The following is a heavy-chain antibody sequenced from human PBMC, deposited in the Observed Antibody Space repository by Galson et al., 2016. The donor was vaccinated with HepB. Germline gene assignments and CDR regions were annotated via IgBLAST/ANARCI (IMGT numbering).Heavy chain of an antibody. V-gene: IGHV2-5*02. J-gene: IGHJ4*02. CDR2: IYWDDDK. D-gene: IGHD5-18*01. CDR1: GFSLTTTGVG. Sequence: PALVKPTQTLTLTCTFSGFSLTTTGVGVGWIRQPPGKALEWLALIYWDDDKLYSPSLKSRLPITKTTSKNQVVRTRTTMDPVDTATYYCARTGVPPVTGPLFFFDSWGQGTLVTVSS. CDR3: ARTGVPPVTGPLFFFDS.